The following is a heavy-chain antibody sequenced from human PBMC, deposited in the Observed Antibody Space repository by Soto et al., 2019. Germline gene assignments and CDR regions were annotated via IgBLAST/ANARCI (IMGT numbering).Heavy chain of an antibody. V-gene: IGHV4-59*01. J-gene: IGHJ6*02. D-gene: IGHD2-2*01. CDR3: ARDLGFCISTSCKPRYYYYYGMDV. CDR1: GGSISSYY. CDR2: IYYSGST. Sequence: SETLSLTCTVSGGSISSYYWSWIRQPPGKGLEWIGYIYYSGSTNYNPSLKSRVTISVDTSKNQFSLKLSSVTAADTAVYYCARDLGFCISTSCKPRYYYYYGMDVWGQGTTVTVSS.